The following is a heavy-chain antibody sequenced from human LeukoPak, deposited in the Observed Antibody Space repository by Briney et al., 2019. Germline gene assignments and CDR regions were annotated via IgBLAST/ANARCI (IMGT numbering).Heavy chain of an antibody. CDR1: GFTFSSYA. Sequence: PGGSLRLSCAASGFTFSSYAMSWVRQAPGKGLEWVSAISGSGGSTYYADSVKGRFTISRDNSKNTLYLQMNSLRAEDTAVYYCAKDSSLGRYDILTGYYLAYFDYWGQGTLVTVSS. J-gene: IGHJ4*02. CDR3: AKDSSLGRYDILTGYYLAYFDY. CDR2: ISGSGGST. V-gene: IGHV3-23*01. D-gene: IGHD3-9*01.